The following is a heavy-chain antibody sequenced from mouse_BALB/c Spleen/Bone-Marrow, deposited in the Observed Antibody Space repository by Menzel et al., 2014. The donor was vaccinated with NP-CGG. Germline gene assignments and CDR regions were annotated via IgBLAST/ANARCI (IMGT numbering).Heavy chain of an antibody. V-gene: IGHV5-6-2*01. Sequence: EVNVVESGGGLVKLGGSLKLSCAASGFTFSSYYMSWVRQTPEKRLELVAAINSNGGSAYYPDTVKGRFTISRDNAKNTLFLQMISLKSEDTALYYCARHGGFGNYFDYWGQGTTLTVSS. CDR3: ARHGGFGNYFDY. CDR1: GFTFSSYY. D-gene: IGHD1-1*02. CDR2: INSNGGSA. J-gene: IGHJ2*01.